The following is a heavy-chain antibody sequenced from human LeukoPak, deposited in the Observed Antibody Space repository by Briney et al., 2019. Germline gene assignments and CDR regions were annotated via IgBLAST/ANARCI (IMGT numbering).Heavy chain of an antibody. D-gene: IGHD6-19*01. CDR3: ARQGYGSGWTFDY. CDR2: IDPSDSYT. J-gene: IGHJ4*02. CDR1: GYSFTRHW. Sequence: RTGESLRISCEGSGYSFTRHWITWVRQMPGKGLEWMGRIDPSDSYTTYSPSFEGHVTISTDKSITTAYLQWSSLKASDTAIYYCARQGYGSGWTFDYWGQGTLVTVSS. V-gene: IGHV5-10-1*01.